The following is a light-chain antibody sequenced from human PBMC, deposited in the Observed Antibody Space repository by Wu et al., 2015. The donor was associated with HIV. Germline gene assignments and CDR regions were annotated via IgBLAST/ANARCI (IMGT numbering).Light chain of an antibody. J-gene: IGKJ5*01. CDR3: QQRGTGPH. V-gene: IGKV3-11*01. CDR2: NAS. CDR1: QSVRNR. Sequence: EIVLTQTPGTLSLSPGDRATLSCRASQSVRNRLAWYQQRPGQPPRLLIFNASLRATGIPDRFSGSGSGTDFILTVSSLEPEDSAVYYCQQRGTGPHFGQG.